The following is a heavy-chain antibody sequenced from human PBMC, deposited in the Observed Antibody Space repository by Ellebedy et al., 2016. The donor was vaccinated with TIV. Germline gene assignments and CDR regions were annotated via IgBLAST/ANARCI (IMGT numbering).Heavy chain of an antibody. CDR2: IVVGSGNT. J-gene: IGHJ6*02. D-gene: IGHD2-21*02. CDR1: GFTFTSSA. CDR3: AAPFDCGGDCTVGMDV. V-gene: IGHV1-58*02. Sequence: AASVKVSCKASGFTFTSSAMQWVRQARGQRLEWIGWIVVGSGNTNYEQKFQERVTITRDMSTSTAYMELSSLRSEETAVYYCAAPFDCGGDCTVGMDVWGQGTTVTVSS.